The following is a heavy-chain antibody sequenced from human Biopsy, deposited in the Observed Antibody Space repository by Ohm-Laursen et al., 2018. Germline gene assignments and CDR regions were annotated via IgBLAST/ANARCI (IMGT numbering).Heavy chain of an antibody. J-gene: IGHJ5*02. CDR2: IIGIFRTA. CDR3: ARGGGYNWNNGWFDP. CDR1: GYTFTSYE. Sequence: GASVKVSCKTSGYTFTSYEITWVRQAPGQGLEWMGGIIGIFRTAHYAQKFQGRVTITADEFMSTAYMELSSLRSEDTAVYYCARGGGYNWNNGWFDPWGQGTLVTVSS. V-gene: IGHV1-69*13. D-gene: IGHD1/OR15-1a*01.